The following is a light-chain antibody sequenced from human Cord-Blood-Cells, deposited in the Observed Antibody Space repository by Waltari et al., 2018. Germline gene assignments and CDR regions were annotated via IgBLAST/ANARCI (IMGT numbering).Light chain of an antibody. CDR2: DVS. J-gene: IGLJ1*01. CDR3: CSYAGSYTYV. CDR1: TSDVVGYNH. V-gene: IGLV2-11*01. Sequence: QSALTQPRSVSGSPGPSVTISCTGPTSDVVGYNHVFWYQQHPGKAPKLMIYDVSKRPSGVPDRFSGSKSGNTASLTISGLQAEDEADYYCCSYAGSYTYVFGTGTKVTVL.